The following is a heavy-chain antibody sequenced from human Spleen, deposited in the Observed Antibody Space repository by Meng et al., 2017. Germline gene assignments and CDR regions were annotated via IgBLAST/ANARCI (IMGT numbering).Heavy chain of an antibody. CDR1: GFTFSNAY. D-gene: IGHD5-12*01. V-gene: IGHV3-15*01. Sequence: VQLVEVGGGLVKLGGSLRLSCEGSGFTFSNAYMTWVRQVPGKRLEWVGRIKSKPDGETIDYAAPVKGRFTISRDDSKNTVYLQMNSLKTEDTAVYYCSGHIDYWGQGTLVTVSS. CDR3: SGHIDY. J-gene: IGHJ4*02. CDR2: IKSKPDGETI.